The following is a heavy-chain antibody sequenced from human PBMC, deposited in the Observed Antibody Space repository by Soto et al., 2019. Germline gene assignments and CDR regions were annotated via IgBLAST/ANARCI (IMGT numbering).Heavy chain of an antibody. J-gene: IGHJ4*02. CDR2: ISSASSET. V-gene: IGHV3-21*01. CDR1: GFTFSRVS. CDR3: QRVAY. Sequence: PGGSLRLSCEASGFTFSRVSMNWVRQAPGKGLEWVASISSASSETWYAHSVKGRFIISRDNAQNSLLLQMNTLRPEDSAIYYCQRVAYWGPGTQVTVFS.